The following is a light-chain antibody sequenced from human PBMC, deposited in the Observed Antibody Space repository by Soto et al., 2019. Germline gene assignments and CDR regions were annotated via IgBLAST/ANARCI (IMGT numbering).Light chain of an antibody. CDR1: QSVSSSY. CDR3: QQYGSSIWT. J-gene: IGKJ1*01. Sequence: EIVFAQSPGTPSLSPGGRATLSFRASQSVSSSYLAWYQQKPGQAPRLLIYGASSRATGIPARFSGSGSGTDFTLTISSLETEEFAVYYCQQYGSSIWTFGQGTKVDIK. V-gene: IGKV3-20*01. CDR2: GAS.